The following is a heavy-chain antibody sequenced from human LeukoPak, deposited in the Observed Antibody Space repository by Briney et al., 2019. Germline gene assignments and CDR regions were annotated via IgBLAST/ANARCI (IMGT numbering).Heavy chain of an antibody. D-gene: IGHD1-20*01. V-gene: IGHV1-2*06. J-gene: IGHJ5*02. Sequence: EASVKVSCKASGYTFTGYYMHWVRQAPGQGLEWMGRINPNSGGTNYAQKFQGRVTMTRDTSISTAYMELSRLRSDDTAVHYCASTHTGITGPNWFDPWGQGTLVTVSS. CDR1: GYTFTGYY. CDR3: ASTHTGITGPNWFDP. CDR2: INPNSGGT.